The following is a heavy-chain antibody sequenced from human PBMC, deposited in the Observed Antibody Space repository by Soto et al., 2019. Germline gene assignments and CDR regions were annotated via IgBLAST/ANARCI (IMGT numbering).Heavy chain of an antibody. CDR3: VNLNPAGV. D-gene: IGHD3-9*01. V-gene: IGHV3-74*01. CDR2: IDRESST. J-gene: IGHJ6*02. CDR1: GFTFSDYW. Sequence: PAGSLRISCAVSGFTFSDYWMHWVRQAPGKGLVWVSRIDRESSTSYADSVKGRFTISRDSAKNTLYLQMNSLTAEDTAVYYCVNLNPAGVWGQGTTVTVSS.